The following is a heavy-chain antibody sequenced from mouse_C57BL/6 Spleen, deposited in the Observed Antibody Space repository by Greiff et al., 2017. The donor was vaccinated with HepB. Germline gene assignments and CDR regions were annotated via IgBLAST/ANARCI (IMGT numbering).Heavy chain of an antibody. J-gene: IGHJ4*01. V-gene: IGHV1-26*01. D-gene: IGHD2-5*01. CDR3: ARRSNYVGYAMDY. CDR2: INPNNGGT. Sequence: VQLQQSGPELVKPGASVKISCKASGYTFTDYYMNWVKQSHGKSLEWIGDINPNNGGTSYNQKFKGKATLTVDKSSSTAYMELRSLTSEDSAVYYCARRSNYVGYAMDYWGQGTSVTVSS. CDR1: GYTFTDYY.